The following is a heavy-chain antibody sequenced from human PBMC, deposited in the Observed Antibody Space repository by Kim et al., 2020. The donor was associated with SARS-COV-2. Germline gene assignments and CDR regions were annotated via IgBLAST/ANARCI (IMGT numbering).Heavy chain of an antibody. CDR3: TTADYDILTGYYKGYDAFDI. V-gene: IGHV3-15*01. J-gene: IGHJ3*02. D-gene: IGHD3-9*01. Sequence: GRFTISRDDSKNTLYLQMNSLKTEDTAVYYCTTADYDILTGYYKGYDAFDIWGQGTMVTVSS.